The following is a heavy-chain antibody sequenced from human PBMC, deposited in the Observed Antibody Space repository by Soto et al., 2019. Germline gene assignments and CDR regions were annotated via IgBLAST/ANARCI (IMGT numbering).Heavy chain of an antibody. D-gene: IGHD5-18*01. J-gene: IGHJ4*02. CDR1: GFTFSSYA. CDR3: AKDASYSYGIYYFDY. CDR2: ISGSGGST. Sequence: AGSLRLSCAASGFTFSSYAMSWVRQAPGKGLEWVSAISGSGGSTYYADSVKGRFTISRDNSKNTLYLQMNSLRAEDTAVYYCAKDASYSYGIYYFDYWGQGTLVTVSS. V-gene: IGHV3-23*01.